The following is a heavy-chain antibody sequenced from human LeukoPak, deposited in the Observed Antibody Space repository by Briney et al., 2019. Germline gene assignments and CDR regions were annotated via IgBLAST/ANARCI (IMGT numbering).Heavy chain of an antibody. D-gene: IGHD1-26*01. J-gene: IGHJ6*03. CDR2: INWNGAST. CDR1: GFTFDDYG. Sequence: AGGSLRLSCAASGFTFDDYGMNWVRQGPGKGLEWVSGINWNGASTGYADSVRGRFTVSRDNAKNSLYLQMNSLRAEDTALYYCARAPGVGGKRMKNYSYYYYMDVWGKGTTVTVSS. V-gene: IGHV3-20*04. CDR3: ARAPGVGGKRMKNYSYYYYMDV.